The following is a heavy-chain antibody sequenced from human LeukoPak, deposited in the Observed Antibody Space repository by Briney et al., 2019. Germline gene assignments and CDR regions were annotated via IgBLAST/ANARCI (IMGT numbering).Heavy chain of an antibody. V-gene: IGHV4-59*01. J-gene: IGHJ6*02. Sequence: PSETLSLTCTVSGGSISSYYWSRIRQPPGKGLEWIGYIYYSGSTNYNPSLKSRVTISVDTSKNQFSLKLSSVTAADTAVYYCARGMTTNYYYYYGMDVWGQGTTVTVSS. CDR1: GGSISSYY. D-gene: IGHD4-11*01. CDR3: ARGMTTNYYYYYGMDV. CDR2: IYYSGST.